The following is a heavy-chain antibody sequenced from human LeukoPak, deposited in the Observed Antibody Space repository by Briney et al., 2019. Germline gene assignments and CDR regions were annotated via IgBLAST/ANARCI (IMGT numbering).Heavy chain of an antibody. D-gene: IGHD1-20*01. J-gene: IGHJ4*02. V-gene: IGHV1-69*05. CDR1: GGTFNTYA. CDR2: FIPIFGTA. Sequence: ASVKVSCKASGGTFNTYAISWVRQAPGQGLEWMGRFIPIFGTANYAQKFQGRVSITTDESTSTAYMQLSSLRSEDTAMYYCARDLGITGAYDNHCFDYWGQGTLVTVSS. CDR3: ARDLGITGAYDNHCFDY.